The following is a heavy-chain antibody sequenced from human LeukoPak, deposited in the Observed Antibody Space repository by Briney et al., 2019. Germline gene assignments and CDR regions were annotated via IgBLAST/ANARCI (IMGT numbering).Heavy chain of an antibody. CDR2: ISAYNGNT. V-gene: IGHV1-18*01. CDR1: GYTFTSYG. J-gene: IGHJ3*02. CDR3: ARDVVARRDGYSLRSGDAFDI. D-gene: IGHD5-24*01. Sequence: ASVKVSCKASGYTFTSYGISWVRQAPGQGLEWMGWISAYNGNTNYAQKLQGRVTMTTDTSTSTAYMELRSLRSDDTAVYYCARDVVARRDGYSLRSGDAFDIWGQGTMVTVSS.